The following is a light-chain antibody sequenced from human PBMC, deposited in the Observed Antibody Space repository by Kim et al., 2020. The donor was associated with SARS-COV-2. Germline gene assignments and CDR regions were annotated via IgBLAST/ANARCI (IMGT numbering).Light chain of an antibody. Sequence: IQLTQSPPTLSASVGDRVTITCRASQSVDRWLAWYQHKPGTAPNVLIYDTSSLQSGVPSRFSGSGSGTEFTLTIDSLQPDDFATYSCQQYNKHCSFGQGTKLEI. J-gene: IGKJ2*02. V-gene: IGKV1-5*01. CDR1: QSVDRW. CDR3: QQYNKHCS. CDR2: DTS.